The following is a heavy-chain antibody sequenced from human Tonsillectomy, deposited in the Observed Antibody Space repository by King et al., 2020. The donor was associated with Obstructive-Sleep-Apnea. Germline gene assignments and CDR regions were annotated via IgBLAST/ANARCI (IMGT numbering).Heavy chain of an antibody. V-gene: IGHV1-58*02. CDR3: AGKSDYYYGMDV. Sequence: QLVESGPEVKKPGTSVKVSCKASEFSLTTFPMQWVRQARGQRPELIGWIVVVSGDTNYAQKFQERVTFTRDMSTSTVYMELSSLRAEDTAVYYCAGKSDYYYGMDVWGQGTTVIVS. CDR1: EFSLTTFP. J-gene: IGHJ6*02. CDR2: IVVVSGDT.